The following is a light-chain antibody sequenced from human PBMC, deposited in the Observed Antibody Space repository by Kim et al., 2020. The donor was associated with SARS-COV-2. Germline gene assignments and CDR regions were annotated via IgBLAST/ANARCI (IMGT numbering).Light chain of an antibody. CDR1: SLRSYY. CDR2: GKN. CDR3: NSRDSSGNHLGV. Sequence: SSELTQDPAVSVALGQTVRITCQGDSLRSYYASWYQQKPGQAPVLVIYGKNNRPSGIPDRFSGSSSGNTASLTITGPQAEDEADYYCNSRDSSGNHLGVF. J-gene: IGLJ3*02. V-gene: IGLV3-19*01.